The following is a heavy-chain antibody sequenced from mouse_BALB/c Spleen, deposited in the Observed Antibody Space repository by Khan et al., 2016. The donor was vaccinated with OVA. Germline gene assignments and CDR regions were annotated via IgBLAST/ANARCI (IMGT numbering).Heavy chain of an antibody. V-gene: IGHV3-2*02. CDR1: GNSITSGYA. CDR2: ISYSGDT. D-gene: IGHD1-1*01. J-gene: IGHJ2*01. Sequence: EVQLQESGPGLVKPSQSLSLTCTVTGNSITSGYAWNWIRQFPENKLEWMGYISYSGDTSYIPSLKSRISITRDTSKNQFFLLLNSVTTEDTATYYCARGNYYGYYFDYWGQGTTLTVSS. CDR3: ARGNYYGYYFDY.